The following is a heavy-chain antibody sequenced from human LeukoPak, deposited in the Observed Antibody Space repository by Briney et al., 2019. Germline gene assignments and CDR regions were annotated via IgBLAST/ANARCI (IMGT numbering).Heavy chain of an antibody. CDR2: IIPIFGTA. V-gene: IGHV1-69*13. D-gene: IGHD6-6*01. CDR1: GYTFTSYY. CDR3: ARGQAPYSSSSAFDY. Sequence: SVKVSCKASGYTFTSYYMHWVRQAPGQGLEWMGGIIPIFGTANYAQKFQGRVTITADESTSTAYMELSSLRSEDTAVYYCARGQAPYSSSSAFDYWGQGTLVTVSS. J-gene: IGHJ4*02.